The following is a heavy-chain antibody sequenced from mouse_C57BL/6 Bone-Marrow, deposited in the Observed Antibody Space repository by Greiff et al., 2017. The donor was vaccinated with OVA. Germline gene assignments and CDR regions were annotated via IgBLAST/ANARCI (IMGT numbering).Heavy chain of an antibody. CDR3: ASLGPFYYGNYEGFAY. J-gene: IGHJ3*01. D-gene: IGHD2-1*01. V-gene: IGHV2-6*01. Sequence: VKLVESGPGLVAPSQSLSITCTVSGFSLTSYGVDWVRQSPGKGLEWLGVIWGVGSTNYNSALKSRLSISKDNSKSQVFLKMNSLQTDDTAMYYCASLGPFYYGNYEGFAYWGQGTLVTVSA. CDR2: IWGVGST. CDR1: GFSLTSYG.